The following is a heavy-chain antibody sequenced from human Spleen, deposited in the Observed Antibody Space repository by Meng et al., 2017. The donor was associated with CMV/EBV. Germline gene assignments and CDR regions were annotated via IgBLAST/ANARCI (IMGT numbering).Heavy chain of an antibody. J-gene: IGHJ4*02. D-gene: IGHD1-26*01. Sequence: GGSLRLSCAASGFSFSDYYMDWVRQSPGKGLEGVGRMRNKANSYTTEYAASVKGRFIISRDASANSLNLQMNSLKTEDTAVYYCARAVSYSGRSYFDSWGQGTLVTVSS. CDR1: GFSFSDYY. V-gene: IGHV3-72*01. CDR2: MRNKANSYTT. CDR3: ARAVSYSGRSYFDS.